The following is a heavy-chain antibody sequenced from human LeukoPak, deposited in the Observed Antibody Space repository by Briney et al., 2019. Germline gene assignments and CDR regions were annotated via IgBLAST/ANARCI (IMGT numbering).Heavy chain of an antibody. Sequence: ASVKVSCKASGYTFTGYYMHWVRQAPGQGLGWMGWINPNSGGTNYAQKFQGRVTMTRDTSISTAYMELSRLRSDDTAVYYCATVYSSSWYGPSNWGQGTLVTVSS. D-gene: IGHD6-13*01. CDR2: INPNSGGT. J-gene: IGHJ4*02. CDR3: ATVYSSSWYGPSN. CDR1: GYTFTGYY. V-gene: IGHV1-2*02.